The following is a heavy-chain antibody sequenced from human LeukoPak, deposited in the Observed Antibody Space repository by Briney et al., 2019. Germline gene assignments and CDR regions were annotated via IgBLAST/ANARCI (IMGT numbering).Heavy chain of an antibody. D-gene: IGHD3-10*01. CDR1: GGSFSGYY. CDR2: IYYSGST. V-gene: IGHV4-59*01. J-gene: IGHJ5*02. Sequence: PSETLPLTCAVYGGSFSGYYWSWIRQPPGKGLEWIGYIYYSGSTNYNPSLKSRVTISVDTSKNQFSLKLTSVTAADTAVYFCARGGYYGSGNDFRFDPWGQGTLVTVSS. CDR3: ARGGYYGSGNDFRFDP.